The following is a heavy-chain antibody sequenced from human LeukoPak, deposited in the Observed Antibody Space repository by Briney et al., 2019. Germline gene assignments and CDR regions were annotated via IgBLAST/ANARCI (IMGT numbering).Heavy chain of an antibody. CDR1: GFTFSSYW. Sequence: GGSLRLSCAASGFTFSSYWVHWVRQAPGKGLVWVSRINSDGTTTAYADSVKGRFTISRDNAKNTLYLQMNSLRAEDTAVYYCARGVRPKGYYDYWGQGTLVTVSS. CDR2: INSDGTTT. CDR3: ARGVRPKGYYDY. V-gene: IGHV3-74*01. J-gene: IGHJ4*02. D-gene: IGHD3-3*01.